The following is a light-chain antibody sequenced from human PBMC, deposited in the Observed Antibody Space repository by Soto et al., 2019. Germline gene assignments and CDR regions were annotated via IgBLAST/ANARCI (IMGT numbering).Light chain of an antibody. V-gene: IGKV1-5*03. CDR3: QEYVSYSALT. J-gene: IGKJ4*01. Sequence: DIQMTQSPSTLSASIGDRVTISCRASESIGKLLAWYQQKAGKAPELLISEASTLQSGVPSRFSGRGSGTDFTLTINSLKPDDFATYYCQEYVSYSALTFGGGTRVEI. CDR2: EAS. CDR1: ESIGKL.